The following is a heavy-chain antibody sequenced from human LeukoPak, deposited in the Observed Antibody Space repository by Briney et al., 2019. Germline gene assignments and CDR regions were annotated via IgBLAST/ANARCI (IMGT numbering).Heavy chain of an antibody. CDR1: GGSISSYY. CDR2: IYYSGST. J-gene: IGHJ3*02. Sequence: SETLSLTCTVSGGSISSYYWSWIRQPPGKGLEWIGYIYYSGSTNYNPSLKSRVTISVDTSKNQFSLKLSSVTAADTAVYYCARDLSSSWYADAFDIWGQGTMVTVSS. D-gene: IGHD6-13*01. V-gene: IGHV4-59*01. CDR3: ARDLSSSWYADAFDI.